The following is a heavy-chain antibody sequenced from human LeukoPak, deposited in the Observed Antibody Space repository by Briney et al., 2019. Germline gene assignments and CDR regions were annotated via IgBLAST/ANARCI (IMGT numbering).Heavy chain of an antibody. D-gene: IGHD6-13*01. CDR2: VNDSGGT. Sequence: SETLSLTCAVYIDSFTNYYWNWIRQTPGKGLEWIGEVNDSGGTNINPSLRSRVILSVDTSKNQFSLKLISVTAADTAVYYCARAYSSSWYMNWFDPWGQGTLVTVSS. CDR3: ARAYSSSWYMNWFDP. CDR1: IDSFTNYY. J-gene: IGHJ5*02. V-gene: IGHV4-34*01.